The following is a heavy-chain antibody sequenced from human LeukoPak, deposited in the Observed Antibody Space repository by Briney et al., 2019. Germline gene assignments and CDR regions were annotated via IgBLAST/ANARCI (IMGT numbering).Heavy chain of an antibody. CDR2: IYNSGST. CDR3: AREFSD. Sequence: SETLSLTCTVSGGSSSAYYYTWIRQPPGKGLEWIGLIYNSGSTNYNPSLKSRVIISADTSKNQFPLKLTSVTAADTAVYYCAREFSDWGQGTLVTVSS. V-gene: IGHV4-59*01. J-gene: IGHJ4*02. CDR1: GGSSSAYY. D-gene: IGHD6-19*01.